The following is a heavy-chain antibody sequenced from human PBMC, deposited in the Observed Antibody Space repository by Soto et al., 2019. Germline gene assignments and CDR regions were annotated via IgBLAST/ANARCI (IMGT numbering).Heavy chain of an antibody. Sequence: QVQLVQSGAEEKKPGSSVKVSCKASGGTFSSYAISWVRQAPGQGLEWMGGIIPISGTANYAQKFQGRVTITADESTSTAYMELSSRRSEDTAVYYCARSQGSSTSLEIYYYYYYGMDVWGQGTTVTVSS. D-gene: IGHD2-2*01. CDR3: ARSQGSSTSLEIYYYYYYGMDV. CDR2: IIPISGTA. J-gene: IGHJ6*02. CDR1: GGTFSSYA. V-gene: IGHV1-69*01.